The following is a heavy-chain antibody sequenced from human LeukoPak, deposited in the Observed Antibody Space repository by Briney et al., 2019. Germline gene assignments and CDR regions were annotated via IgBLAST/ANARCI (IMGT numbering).Heavy chain of an antibody. CDR2: IIPIFGTA. V-gene: IGHV1-69*05. CDR1: GGTFSSYA. CDR3: ASGIGWGFGY. D-gene: IGHD6-19*01. Sequence: ASVKVSCKASGGTFSSYAISWVRQAPGQGLEWMGRIIPIFGTANYAQKFQGRVTITTDESTSTAYMELSSLRSEDTAVYYCASGIGWGFGYWGQGTLVTVSS. J-gene: IGHJ4*02.